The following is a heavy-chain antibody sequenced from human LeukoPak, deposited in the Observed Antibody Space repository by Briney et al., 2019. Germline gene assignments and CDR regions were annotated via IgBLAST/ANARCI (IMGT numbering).Heavy chain of an antibody. Sequence: AETLSLTCTVSGYSISSGYYWGWIRQPPGKGLEWIGSIYHSGSTYYNPSLKSRVTISVDTSKNQFSLKLSSVTAADTAVYYCASPARAWGLEYFDYWGRGTLVTVSS. V-gene: IGHV4-38-2*02. CDR3: ASPARAWGLEYFDY. J-gene: IGHJ4*02. CDR2: IYHSGST. CDR1: GYSISSGYY. D-gene: IGHD3-16*01.